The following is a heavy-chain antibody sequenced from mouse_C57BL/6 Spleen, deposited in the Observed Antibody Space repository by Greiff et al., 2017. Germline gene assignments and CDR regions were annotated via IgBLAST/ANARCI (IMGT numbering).Heavy chain of an antibody. CDR3: ARCLPTVVDNYYAMDY. Sequence: QVQLKQSGPELVKPGASVKISCKASGYAFSSSWVNWVKQRPGKGLEWIGRIYPGDGDTNYNGKLKGKATLTADKSSSTAYVQLSSLTSEDSAVYFCARCLPTVVDNYYAMDYWGQGTSVTVSS. V-gene: IGHV1-82*01. CDR1: GYAFSSSW. J-gene: IGHJ4*01. CDR2: IYPGDGDT. D-gene: IGHD1-1*01.